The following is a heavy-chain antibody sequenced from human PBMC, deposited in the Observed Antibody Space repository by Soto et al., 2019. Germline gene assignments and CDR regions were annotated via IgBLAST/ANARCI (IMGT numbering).Heavy chain of an antibody. CDR1: GFTFDEYA. CDR3: ARATQSYYDNCGYYSYVH. V-gene: IGHV3-20*04. J-gene: IGHJ4*02. Sequence: EVQLVESGGGVVRPGGSLRLSCAASGFTFDEYALTWVRQAPGKGLEWVAGINWNGGSKGYADSVKGRFTISRDNAKSSLYLQMNNLRAEDTAFYFCARATQSYYDNCGYYSYVHWGQGAQVTVSS. D-gene: IGHD3-22*01. CDR2: INWNGGSK.